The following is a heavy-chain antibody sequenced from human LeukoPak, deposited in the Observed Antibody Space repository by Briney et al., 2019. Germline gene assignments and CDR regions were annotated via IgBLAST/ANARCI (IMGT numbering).Heavy chain of an antibody. J-gene: IGHJ4*02. Sequence: PSETLSLTCNVSGDSFSRYYWNWIRQPPGKRLEWIGCIYNSGTIKYNPSLRSRAAISIDTSKDQFSLQLSSVTAADTAVYYCARGPSGYHNTGGQGTLVTVSS. CDR1: GDSFSRYY. CDR3: ARGPSGYHNT. D-gene: IGHD5-12*01. CDR2: IYNSGTI. V-gene: IGHV4-59*01.